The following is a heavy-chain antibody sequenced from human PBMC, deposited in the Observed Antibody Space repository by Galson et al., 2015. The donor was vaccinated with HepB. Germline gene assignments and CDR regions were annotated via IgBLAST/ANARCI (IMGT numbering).Heavy chain of an antibody. V-gene: IGHV1-46*03. CDR2: INPSGGST. D-gene: IGHD1-26*01. CDR3: ARGANRGSSPHEDGMDV. Sequence: SVKVSCKASGYTFTSYYMHWVRQAPGQGLEWMGIINPSGGSTSYAQKFQGRVTMTRDTSTSTVYMELSSLRSEDTAVYYCARGANRGSSPHEDGMDVWGQGTTVTVSS. CDR1: GYTFTSYY. J-gene: IGHJ6*02.